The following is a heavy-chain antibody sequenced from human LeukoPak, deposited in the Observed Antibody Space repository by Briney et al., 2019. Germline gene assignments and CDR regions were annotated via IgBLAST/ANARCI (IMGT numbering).Heavy chain of an antibody. CDR2: INSNGSST. CDR3: ARVPFDYYDSSGPFDY. Sequence: GGSLRLSCAASGFTFSSYWMHWVRQAPGKGLVWVSRINSNGSSTSYADSVKGRFTISRDNAKNTLYLQMNSLRAEDTAVYYCARVPFDYYDSSGPFDYWGQGTLVTVSS. D-gene: IGHD3-22*01. CDR1: GFTFSSYW. V-gene: IGHV3-74*01. J-gene: IGHJ4*02.